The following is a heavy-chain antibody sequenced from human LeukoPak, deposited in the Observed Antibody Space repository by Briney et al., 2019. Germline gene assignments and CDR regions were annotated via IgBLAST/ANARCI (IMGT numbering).Heavy chain of an antibody. CDR2: ISGSGGGT. J-gene: IGHJ5*02. CDR3: AKGLQGYDFWSGYPDGGRAGNWFDP. V-gene: IGHV3-23*01. CDR1: GFTFSSYA. Sequence: GGSLRLSCAASGFTFSSYAMSWGRQAPGKGLEWVSAISGSGGGTYYADSVKGRFTISRDNSKNTLYLQMNSLRAEDTAVYYCAKGLQGYDFWSGYPDGGRAGNWFDPWGQGTLVTVSS. D-gene: IGHD3-3*01.